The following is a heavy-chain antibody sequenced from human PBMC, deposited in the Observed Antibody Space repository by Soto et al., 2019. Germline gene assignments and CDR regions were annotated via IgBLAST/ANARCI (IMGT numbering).Heavy chain of an antibody. CDR2: VYYTGST. CDR1: GGSISGSY. V-gene: IGHV4-59*01. J-gene: IGHJ4*02. Sequence: SETLSLTCSVSGGSISGSYWSWIRQSPGKGLEWLGYVYYTGSTNHSPSLRSRVSISVDTSKNEFSLRLSSVTAADTAVYFCARSVAVPGAHIDYWGQGTQVTVST. CDR3: ARSVAVPGAHIDY. D-gene: IGHD6-19*01.